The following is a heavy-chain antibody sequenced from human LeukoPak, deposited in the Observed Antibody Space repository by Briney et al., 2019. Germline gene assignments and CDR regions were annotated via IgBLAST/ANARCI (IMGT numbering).Heavy chain of an antibody. CDR1: GGTFSSYT. V-gene: IGHV1-69*02. D-gene: IGHD3-10*01. J-gene: IGHJ4*02. CDR3: ASSRLTWEYGSGSYGFDY. Sequence: SVKVSCKASGGTFSSYTISWVRQAPGQGLEWMGGIIPILGIANYAQKFQGRVTITANKSTSTAYMELSILRSEDTAVYYCASSRLTWEYGSGSYGFDYWGQGTLVTVSS. CDR2: IIPILGIA.